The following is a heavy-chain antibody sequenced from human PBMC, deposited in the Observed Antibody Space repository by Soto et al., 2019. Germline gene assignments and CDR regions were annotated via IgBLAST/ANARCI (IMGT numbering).Heavy chain of an antibody. CDR1: GFTFSSYG. CDR3: AREERKQWLVPDY. D-gene: IGHD6-19*01. CDR2: IWYDGSNK. V-gene: IGHV3-33*01. J-gene: IGHJ4*02. Sequence: GGSLRLSCAAYGFTFSSYGMHWVRQAPGKGLEWVAVIWYDGSNKYYADSVKSRFTISRDNSKNTLYLQMNSLRAEDTAVYYCAREERKQWLVPDYWGQGTLVTVSS.